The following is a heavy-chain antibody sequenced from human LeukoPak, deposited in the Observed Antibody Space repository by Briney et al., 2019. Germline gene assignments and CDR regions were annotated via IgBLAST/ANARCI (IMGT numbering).Heavy chain of an antibody. CDR3: ARAGGSSHADY. D-gene: IGHD2-15*01. Sequence: PGGSLRLSCAASGFTFSSYWMSWVRQAPGKGLEWVANIKQDGSEKYYVDSVKGRFTISRDNAKNSLFLQMNSLRAEDTAVYYCARAGGSSHADYWGQGTLVTVSS. CDR1: GFTFSSYW. CDR2: IKQDGSEK. V-gene: IGHV3-7*01. J-gene: IGHJ4*02.